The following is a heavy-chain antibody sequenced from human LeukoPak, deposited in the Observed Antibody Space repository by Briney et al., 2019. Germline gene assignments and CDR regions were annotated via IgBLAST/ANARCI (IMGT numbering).Heavy chain of an antibody. CDR3: ARDLKVAQDAFDI. V-gene: IGHV3-11*01. J-gene: IGHJ3*02. Sequence: GGPLRLSCAASGFTFSDYYMSWIRQAPGKGLEWVSYIGGRGRTIYYADSVKGRFTISRDNAKNSLYLQMDSLRAEDTAVYYCARDLKVAQDAFDIWGQGTMVTVSS. CDR2: IGGRGRTI. CDR1: GFTFSDYY. D-gene: IGHD2-15*01.